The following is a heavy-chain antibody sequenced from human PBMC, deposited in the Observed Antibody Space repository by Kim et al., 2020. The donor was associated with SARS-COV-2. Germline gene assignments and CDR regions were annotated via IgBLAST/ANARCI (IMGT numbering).Heavy chain of an antibody. CDR1: GFTFGDYA. V-gene: IGHV3-49*03. Sequence: GGSLRLSCTASGFTFGDYAMSWFRQAPGKGLEWVGFIRSKAYGGTTEYAASVKGRFTISRDDSKSIAYLQMNSLKTEDTAVYYCTRAKHFGGVIFDYWGQGTLVTVSS. J-gene: IGHJ4*02. CDR3: TRAKHFGGVIFDY. CDR2: IRSKAYGGTT. D-gene: IGHD3-16*01.